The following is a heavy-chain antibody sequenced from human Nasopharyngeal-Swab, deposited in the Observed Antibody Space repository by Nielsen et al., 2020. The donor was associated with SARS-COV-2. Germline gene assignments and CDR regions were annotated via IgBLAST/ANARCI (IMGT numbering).Heavy chain of an antibody. CDR3: VRDDGSSWLLDK. CDR1: GYSLMSQA. J-gene: IGHJ4*02. V-gene: IGHV1-3*01. Sequence: ASVKVSCKASGYSLMSQAMHWVRQAPGQRLEWMGWITAANGNTEYSRKFHDRLTLSSDTSANTAYMDLSGLRSEDTAVYYCVRDDGSSWLLDKWGQGTLVTVSA. CDR2: ITAANGNT. D-gene: IGHD6-13*01.